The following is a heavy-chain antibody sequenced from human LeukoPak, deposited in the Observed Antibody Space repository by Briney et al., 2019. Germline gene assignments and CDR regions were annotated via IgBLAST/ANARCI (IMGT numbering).Heavy chain of an antibody. CDR1: GFTVVNTL. J-gene: IGHJ5*02. CDR3: ARDRAGRQAWVAFDL. CDR2: INADGDA. D-gene: IGHD3-10*01. Sequence: GGSLRLSCTISGFTVVNTLMDSVRQAPGKGPEWVALINADGDAVYAESAKGRFTISRDTSRNMLYLQMNSLRPDDSAIYSCARDRAGRQAWVAFDLWGQGHLVSVSS. V-gene: IGHV3-53*05.